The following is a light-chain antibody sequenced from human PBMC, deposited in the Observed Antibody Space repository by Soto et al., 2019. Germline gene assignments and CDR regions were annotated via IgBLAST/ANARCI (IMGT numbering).Light chain of an antibody. CDR1: SSNIGAGYD. CDR3: QSYDSSLSGSRV. Sequence: QSVLTQPPSVSGAPGQRVTISCTGSSSNIGAGYDVHWYQQLPRTAPKLLIYRNTNRPSGVPDRFSVSKSGTSASLAITGLQAEDEADYYCQSYDSSLSGSRVFGGGTKLNVL. J-gene: IGLJ2*01. CDR2: RNT. V-gene: IGLV1-40*01.